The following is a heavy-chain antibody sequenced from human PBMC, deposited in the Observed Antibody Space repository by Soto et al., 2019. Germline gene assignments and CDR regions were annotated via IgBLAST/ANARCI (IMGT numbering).Heavy chain of an antibody. J-gene: IGHJ4*02. CDR3: ARGLGDCTYGVCCYFDY. D-gene: IGHD2-8*01. CDR1: GYTFTSYY. Sequence: QVQLVQSGAEVKKPGASVKVSCKASGYTFTSYYMHWVRQAPGQGLEWMGIINPSGGRTSYAQKFQGRVNMTRDTTASKVYKELSSLRPEDTAVYYCARGLGDCTYGVCCYFDYWGQGTLVTVSS. CDR2: INPSGGRT. V-gene: IGHV1-46*01.